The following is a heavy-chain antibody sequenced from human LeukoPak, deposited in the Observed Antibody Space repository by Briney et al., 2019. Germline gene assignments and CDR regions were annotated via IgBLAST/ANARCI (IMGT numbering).Heavy chain of an antibody. J-gene: IGHJ4*02. D-gene: IGHD2-15*01. CDR2: ISHRGNT. CDR1: GGSFSGYY. V-gene: IGHV4-34*01. CDR3: FLWHDVVSRDY. Sequence: PSETLSLTCAVYGGSFSGYYRHWMRQPPGKGLEWIGEISHRGNTKYYPSLKSRVTISLDTSKNQFSLKLSSATAADTAMYYCFLWHDVVSRDYWGQGTLVTVSS.